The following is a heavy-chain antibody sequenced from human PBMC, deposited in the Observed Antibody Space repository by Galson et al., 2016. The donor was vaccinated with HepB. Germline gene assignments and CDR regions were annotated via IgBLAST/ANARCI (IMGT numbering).Heavy chain of an antibody. D-gene: IGHD3-10*01. J-gene: IGHJ4*02. CDR2: IYWNDDK. CDR3: AHNRPTYYYGPGNTFYFDY. CDR1: GFSLSTSGVG. V-gene: IGHV2-5*01. Sequence: PALVKPTQTLTLTCTFSGFSLSTSGVGVGWVRQPPGEALEWLALIYWNDDKRYSPSLKSRPTITKDTSKNQVVLTMTNMDPVDTATYYCAHNRPTYYYGPGNTFYFDYWGQGTLVTVSS.